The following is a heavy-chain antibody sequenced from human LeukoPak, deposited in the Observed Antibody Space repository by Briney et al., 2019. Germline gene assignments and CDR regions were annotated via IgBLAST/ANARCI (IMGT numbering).Heavy chain of an antibody. V-gene: IGHV3-11*01. CDR2: ISSRGTIT. Sequence: GGSLRLSCVASGFTFSDYYMSWIRQAPGKGLEWVSHISSRGTITYYADSVKGRFTISRDNSKNTLYLQMNSLRAEDTAVYYCAKDLAVFDYWGQGTLVTVSS. CDR1: GFTFSDYY. J-gene: IGHJ4*02. CDR3: AKDLAVFDY. D-gene: IGHD2-15*01.